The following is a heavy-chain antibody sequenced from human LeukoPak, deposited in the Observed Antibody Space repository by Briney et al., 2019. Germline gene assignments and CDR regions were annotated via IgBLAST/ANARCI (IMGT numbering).Heavy chain of an antibody. CDR3: AKGVGATTMIDYFDY. V-gene: IGHV3-9*01. Sequence: PGRSLRLSCAASGFTFDDYAMHWVRQAPGKGLDWVSGIGWNGGGIVYADSVKGRFTISRDNAKKSLFLQMNSLGAEDTALYHCAKGVGATTMIDYFDYWGQGTLVTVSS. CDR2: IGWNGGGI. D-gene: IGHD1-26*01. J-gene: IGHJ4*02. CDR1: GFTFDDYA.